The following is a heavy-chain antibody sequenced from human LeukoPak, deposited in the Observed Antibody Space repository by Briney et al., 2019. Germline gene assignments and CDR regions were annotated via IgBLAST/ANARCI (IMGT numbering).Heavy chain of an antibody. CDR3: ARDRRNYCSSTSCWRAARWGFDY. CDR1: GYTFTSYG. D-gene: IGHD2-2*01. Sequence: ASVKVSCKASGYTFTSYGISWVRQAPGQGLEWMGWISAYNGNTNYAQKLQGRVTMTTDTSTSTAYMELRSLRSDDTAVYYCARDRRNYCSSTSCWRAARWGFDYWGQGTLVTVSS. CDR2: ISAYNGNT. V-gene: IGHV1-18*01. J-gene: IGHJ4*02.